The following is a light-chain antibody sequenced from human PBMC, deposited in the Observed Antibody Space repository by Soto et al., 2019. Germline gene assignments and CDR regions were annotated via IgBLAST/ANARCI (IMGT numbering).Light chain of an antibody. V-gene: IGLV2-14*01. CDR1: SSDVGAYNY. CDR3: SSYTSISLR. CDR2: DVS. Sequence: QSVLTQPASVSGSPGQSITISCTGTSSDVGAYNYVSWYQQHPGKAPKLIIYDVSNRPSGVSNRFSGSKSGDTASLTISGLQAEDEADYHCSSYTSISLRFGAGTKLTVL. J-gene: IGLJ1*01.